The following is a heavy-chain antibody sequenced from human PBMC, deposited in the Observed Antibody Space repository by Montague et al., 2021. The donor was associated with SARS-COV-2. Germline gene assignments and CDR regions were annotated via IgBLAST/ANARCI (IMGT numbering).Heavy chain of an antibody. V-gene: IGHV4-4*07. D-gene: IGHD7-27*01. J-gene: IGHJ4*02. CDR1: GDSISSFY. Sequence: SETLSLTCTVSGDSISSFYWNWIRQPAGKGLEWIGRIYASGGTNYNPSLKSRVTMSVDTSKNQFSLKLNSVTAADTAVYYCARENRNRASRDWGRDWGQGTLVTVSS. CDR2: IYASGGT. CDR3: ARENRNRASRDWGRD.